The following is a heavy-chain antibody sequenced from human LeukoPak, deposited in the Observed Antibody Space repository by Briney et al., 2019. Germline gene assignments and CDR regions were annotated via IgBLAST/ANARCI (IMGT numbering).Heavy chain of an antibody. J-gene: IGHJ2*01. D-gene: IGHD2/OR15-2a*01. CDR1: GGSISSSSYY. CDR2: IYYSGTT. V-gene: IGHV4-39*07. Sequence: SETLSLTCTVSGGSISSSSYYWGWIRQPPGKGLEWIGYIYYSGTTYYNPSLETRATISVDTSKTRFSLKLSSVTAADTAVYYYARATFHSVWSDWYFDLWGRGTLVTVSS. CDR3: ARATFHSVWSDWYFDL.